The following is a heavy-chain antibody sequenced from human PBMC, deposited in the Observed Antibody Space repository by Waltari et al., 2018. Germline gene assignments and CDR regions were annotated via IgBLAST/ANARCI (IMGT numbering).Heavy chain of an antibody. CDR2: KYYTGST. D-gene: IGHD3-3*01. J-gene: IGHJ4*02. V-gene: IGHV4-39*01. CDR3: VRSFDFWSGTYYFDL. CDR1: LTSISSSSYC. Sequence: QVQLQESGPGLVRPSETLSLTCTASLTSISSSSYCWGWIRQPPGKGLEWIGSKYYTGSTNYNPSLKSRATISVDTSKGQFSLKLSSVTAADTAVYYCVRSFDFWSGTYYFDLWGQGTLVTVSS.